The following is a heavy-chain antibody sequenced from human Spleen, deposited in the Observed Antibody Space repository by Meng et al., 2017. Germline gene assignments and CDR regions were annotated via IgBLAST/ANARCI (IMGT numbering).Heavy chain of an antibody. V-gene: IGHV4-34*01. CDR3: ARWDRSGSYQVY. Sequence: QVQLQQWGAGLLKPSETLSLTCSVYGGSFSDYYWSWIRQPPGKGLEWIGEINHSGSTNYNPSLESRATISVDTSQNNLSLKLSSVTAADTAVYYCARWDRSGSYQVYWGQGTLVTVSS. CDR1: GGSFSDYY. CDR2: INHSGST. J-gene: IGHJ4*02. D-gene: IGHD1-26*01.